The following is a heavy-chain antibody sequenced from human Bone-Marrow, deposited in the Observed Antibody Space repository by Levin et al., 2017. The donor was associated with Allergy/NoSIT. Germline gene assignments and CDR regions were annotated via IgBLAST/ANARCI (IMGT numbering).Heavy chain of an antibody. CDR1: GDSISSSSDY. J-gene: IGHJ3*01. CDR2: IYYSGTT. CDR3: ATSLSHSDYYSGSCVFDV. D-gene: IGHD3-22*01. Sequence: PSETLSLTCTVSGDSISSSSDYWGWIRQPPEKGLEWIATIYYSGTTYSNPSLTRRVTLSVDKSMNQFSLKLNSVTAADTAVYFCATSLSHSDYYSGSCVFDVWGQGRMVTVSS. V-gene: IGHV4-39*07.